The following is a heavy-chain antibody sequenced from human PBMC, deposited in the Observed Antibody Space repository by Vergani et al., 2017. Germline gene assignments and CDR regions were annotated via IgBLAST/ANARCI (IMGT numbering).Heavy chain of an antibody. CDR2: VSSGAGI. V-gene: IGHV4-4*08. Sequence: QVQLQESGPGLVKPSETLSLSCSVSGVSISNYYWAWIRQPPGKGLEWIGDVSSGAGINYNPSLKSRVTLSLDTSTNKFSLEVHSMTAADTAVYYCAKLSGDIITLPSAPPVFYYYMDFWGKGTTVTVS. J-gene: IGHJ6*03. CDR3: AKLSGDIITLPSAPPVFYYYMDF. CDR1: GVSISNYY. D-gene: IGHD3-10*01.